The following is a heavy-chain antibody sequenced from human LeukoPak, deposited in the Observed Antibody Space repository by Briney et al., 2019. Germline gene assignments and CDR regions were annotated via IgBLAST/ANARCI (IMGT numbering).Heavy chain of an antibody. CDR3: ARGGYYAASDI. CDR1: GLTFSSHA. CDR2: IVSNGGNT. Sequence: GGSLRLSCAASGLTFSSHAMHWVRQAPGKGLEYVSAIVSNGGNTYYADSVRGRFTISRDNSKDTVYLQMGSLRPEDTAVYYCARGGYYAASDIWGQGALVTVS. V-gene: IGHV3-64*02. J-gene: IGHJ4*02. D-gene: IGHD3-3*01.